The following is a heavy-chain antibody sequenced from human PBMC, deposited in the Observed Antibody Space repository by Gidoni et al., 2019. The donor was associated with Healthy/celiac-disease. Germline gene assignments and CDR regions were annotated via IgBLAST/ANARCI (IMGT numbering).Heavy chain of an antibody. V-gene: IGHV1-69*01. CDR3: AVGGAAAAWYYYYGMDV. Sequence: QVQLVQSGAEVKKPGSSVKVSCKASGGTFSSYAISWVRQAPGQGLEWMGGIIPIFGTANYAQKFQGRVTITADESTSTAYMELSSLRSEDTAVYYCAVGGAAAAWYYYYGMDVWGQGTTVTVSS. J-gene: IGHJ6*02. D-gene: IGHD6-13*01. CDR1: GGTFSSYA. CDR2: IIPIFGTA.